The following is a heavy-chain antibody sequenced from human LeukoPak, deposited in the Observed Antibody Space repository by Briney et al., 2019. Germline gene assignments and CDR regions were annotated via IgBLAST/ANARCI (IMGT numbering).Heavy chain of an antibody. V-gene: IGHV4-4*07. CDR3: VREPTSGREPTSGRPLDY. Sequence: SETLSLTCTVSGGSISGYFWTWIRQPAGRGLEWIGRIYSSGSNNYNPSLKSRVTMSLDTSKNHFSLNLTSVTAADTAVYYCVREPTSGREPTSGRPLDYWGQGTLVTVSS. CDR2: IYSSGSN. J-gene: IGHJ4*02. D-gene: IGHD5-12*01. CDR1: GGSISGYF.